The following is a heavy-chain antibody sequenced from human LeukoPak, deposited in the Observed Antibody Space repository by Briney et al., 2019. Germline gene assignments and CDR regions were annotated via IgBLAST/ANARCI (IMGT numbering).Heavy chain of an antibody. D-gene: IGHD3-3*01. V-gene: IGHV4-34*01. Sequence: PSETLSLTCAVSGGSISSGGYSWSWIRQPPGKGLEWIGEINHSGSTNYNPSLKSRVTISVDTSKNQFSLKLSSVTAADTAVYYCARAEWGFFDYWGQGTLVTVSS. CDR2: INHSGST. CDR1: GGSISSGGYS. CDR3: ARAEWGFFDY. J-gene: IGHJ4*02.